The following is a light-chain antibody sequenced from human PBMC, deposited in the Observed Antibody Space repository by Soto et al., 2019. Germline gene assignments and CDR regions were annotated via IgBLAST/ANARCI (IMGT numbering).Light chain of an antibody. V-gene: IGKV3-15*01. CDR3: QQYKNWPRT. Sequence: EIVLTQSPATLSVSPGETATLSCRASQTLSSDLVWHQQKPGQAPRLLVYGASARASGVPARFSGSGSGTEFTLTISGLQSEDFAIYYCQQYKNWPRTFGQGTKVEIK. J-gene: IGKJ1*01. CDR1: QTLSSD. CDR2: GAS.